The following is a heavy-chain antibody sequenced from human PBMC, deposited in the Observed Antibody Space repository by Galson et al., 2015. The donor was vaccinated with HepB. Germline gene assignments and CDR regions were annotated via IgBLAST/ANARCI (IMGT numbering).Heavy chain of an antibody. V-gene: IGHV1-18*04. CDR3: ARRLLSGWSGVGWFDP. J-gene: IGHJ5*02. Sequence: SVKVSCKASGYTFTSYGISWVRQAPGQGLEWMGWISAYNGNTNYAQKLQGRVTMTTDTSTSTAYMELRSLRSDDTAVYYCARRLLSGWSGVGWFDPWGQGTLVTVSS. CDR2: ISAYNGNT. CDR1: GYTFTSYG. D-gene: IGHD6-19*01.